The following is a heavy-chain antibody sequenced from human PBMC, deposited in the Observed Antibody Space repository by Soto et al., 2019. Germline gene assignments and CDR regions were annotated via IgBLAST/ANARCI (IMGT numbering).Heavy chain of an antibody. CDR2: ISAYNGNT. V-gene: IGHV1-18*01. Sequence: ASVKVSCKASGYTFTSYGISWVRQAPGQGLEWMGWISAYNGNTNYAQKLQGRVTMTTDTSTSTAYMELRSLRSDDTAVYYCARDSRAYCGGDCYLPDYWGQGTLVTVSS. J-gene: IGHJ4*02. CDR3: ARDSRAYCGGDCYLPDY. CDR1: GYTFTSYG. D-gene: IGHD2-21*02.